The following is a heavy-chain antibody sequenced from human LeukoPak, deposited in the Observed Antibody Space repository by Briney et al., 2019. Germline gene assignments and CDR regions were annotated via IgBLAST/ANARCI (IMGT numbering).Heavy chain of an antibody. CDR2: IYTSGST. V-gene: IGHV4-61*02. J-gene: IGHJ4*02. D-gene: IGHD4-17*01. CDR1: GGSISSGSYY. Sequence: SETLSLTCTVSGGSISSGSYYWSWIRQPAGKGLEWIGRIYTSGSTNYNPSLKSRVTISVDTSKNQFSLKLSSVTAADTAVYYCARGGTVTPFDCWGQGTLVTVSS. CDR3: ARGGTVTPFDC.